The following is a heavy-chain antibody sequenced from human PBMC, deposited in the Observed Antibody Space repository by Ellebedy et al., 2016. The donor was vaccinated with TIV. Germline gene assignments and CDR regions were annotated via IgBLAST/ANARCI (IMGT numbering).Heavy chain of an antibody. Sequence: PGGSLRLSCAASGFTFSDYAMTWVRLAPGKGLEWVSFLWGNGGGKHLADSVKGRFTMSRENSKNTLSLQMNNLRAEDTAVYYCAKMSGHPVDRYYFDYWGQGTLVTVSS. D-gene: IGHD6-25*01. CDR3: AKMSGHPVDRYYFDY. V-gene: IGHV3-23*01. CDR1: GFTFSDYA. J-gene: IGHJ4*02. CDR2: LWGNGGGK.